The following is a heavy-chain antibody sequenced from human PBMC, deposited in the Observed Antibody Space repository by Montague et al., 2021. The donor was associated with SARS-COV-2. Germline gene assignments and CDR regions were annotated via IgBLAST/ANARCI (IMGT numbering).Heavy chain of an antibody. D-gene: IGHD5-12*01. V-gene: IGHV4-38-2*01. J-gene: IGHJ4*02. CDR3: ARRGYTGSDYFDY. CDR2: VYHSGYT. CDR1: GFSISSGFY. Sequence: SETLSLTCSVSGFSISSGFYWAWIRQSPGKGPEWIGTVYHSGYTHYNPSLKGRVTVSIDTSKNQFSLTVTSVTAADTAVYFCARRGYTGSDYFDYWGQGTRVTGSP.